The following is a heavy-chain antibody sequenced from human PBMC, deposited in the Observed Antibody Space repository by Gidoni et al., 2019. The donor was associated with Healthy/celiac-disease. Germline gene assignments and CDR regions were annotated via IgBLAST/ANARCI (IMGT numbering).Heavy chain of an antibody. CDR1: GFTFSSYA. Sequence: EVQLLESGGGLVQPGGSLRLSCAASGFTFSSYAMSWVRQAPGKGLEWVSDISGRGGRTYYAESVKGRFTISRNNTKNTLYLQMNSLRAEDTAVYYCAKDISPGFDYWGQGTLVTVSS. D-gene: IGHD1-20*01. J-gene: IGHJ4*02. CDR2: ISGRGGRT. V-gene: IGHV3-23*01. CDR3: AKDISPGFDY.